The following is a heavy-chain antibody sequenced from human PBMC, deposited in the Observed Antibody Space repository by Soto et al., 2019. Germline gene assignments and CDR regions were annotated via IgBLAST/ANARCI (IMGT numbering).Heavy chain of an antibody. CDR3: ARVERGTATTVVDAFDS. Sequence: SETLSLTCTVSGGSISSGGYYWSWIRQHPGKGLEWIGYIYYSGSTYYNPSLKSRVTISVDTSKNQFSLKLSSVTAADAAVYYCARVERGTATTVVDAFDSWGPGTRVTVAS. CDR2: IYYSGST. CDR1: GGSISSGGYY. D-gene: IGHD1-1*01. V-gene: IGHV4-31*03. J-gene: IGHJ3*02.